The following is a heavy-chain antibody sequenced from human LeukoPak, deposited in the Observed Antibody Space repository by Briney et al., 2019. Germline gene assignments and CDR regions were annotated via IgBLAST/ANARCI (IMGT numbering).Heavy chain of an antibody. V-gene: IGHV4-31*03. J-gene: IGHJ4*02. Sequence: SETLSLTCTVSGGSISSGGYYWSWIRQHPGKGLEWIGYIYYSGSTYYNPSLKSRVAISVDTSRNQFSLKLSSVTAADTAVYYCAVMIDYGDYGARHYFDYWGQGTLVTVSS. CDR2: IYYSGST. D-gene: IGHD4-17*01. CDR1: GGSISSGGYY. CDR3: AVMIDYGDYGARHYFDY.